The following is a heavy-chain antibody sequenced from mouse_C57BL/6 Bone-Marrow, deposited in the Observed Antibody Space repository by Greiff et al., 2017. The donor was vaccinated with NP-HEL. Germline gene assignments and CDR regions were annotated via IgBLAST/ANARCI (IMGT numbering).Heavy chain of an antibody. Sequence: QVQLQQPGAELVKPGASVKLSCKASGYTFTSYWMHWVKQRPGQGLEWIGMIHPNSGSTNYNEKFKSKATLTVDKSSSTAYMQLSSLTSEDSEVYYCARTQFYYYGSSPFAYWGQGTLVTVSA. J-gene: IGHJ3*01. D-gene: IGHD1-1*01. CDR3: ARTQFYYYGSSPFAY. CDR1: GYTFTSYW. V-gene: IGHV1-64*01. CDR2: IHPNSGST.